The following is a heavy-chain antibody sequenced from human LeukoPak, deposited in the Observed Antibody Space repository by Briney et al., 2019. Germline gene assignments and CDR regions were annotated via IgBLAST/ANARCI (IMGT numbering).Heavy chain of an antibody. CDR1: GFTFCSYG. Sequence: GGSLRLSCAASGFTFCSYGMHWVRQAPGKGLEWVAVISYDGSNKYYADSVKGRFTISRDNSKNTLYLQMNSLRAEDTAVYYCAKDGFGELLSQNDAFDIWGQGTMVTVSS. V-gene: IGHV3-30*18. D-gene: IGHD3-10*01. CDR2: ISYDGSNK. J-gene: IGHJ3*02. CDR3: AKDGFGELLSQNDAFDI.